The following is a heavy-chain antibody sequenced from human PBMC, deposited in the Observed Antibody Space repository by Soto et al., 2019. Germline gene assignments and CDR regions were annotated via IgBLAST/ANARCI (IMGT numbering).Heavy chain of an antibody. V-gene: IGHV4-4*07. CDR2: IYSSGSA. Sequence: SEALSLTCSVSRASIYTYSWTWIRQPAGKGLQWIGHIYSSGSANYSPSLKSRVSMSVDSSKNQISLKLSSVTAADTAVYYCATIVGANDYWGQGTLVTVSS. J-gene: IGHJ4*02. D-gene: IGHD1-26*01. CDR1: RASIYTYS. CDR3: ATIVGANDY.